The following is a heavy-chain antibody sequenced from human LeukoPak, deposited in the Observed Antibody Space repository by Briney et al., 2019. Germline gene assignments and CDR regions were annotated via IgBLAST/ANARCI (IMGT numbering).Heavy chain of an antibody. Sequence: ASVKVSCKASGYTFTDYYMHWVRQAPGHGLEWMGWIYPDSGGTNYAQKFQGRVTMTRDTSISTAYMGLSRLTSDDTAVYYCASFKNTAGPGFDYWGQGTLVTVSS. CDR1: GYTFTDYY. J-gene: IGHJ4*02. V-gene: IGHV1-2*02. CDR3: ASFKNTAGPGFDY. D-gene: IGHD2/OR15-2a*01. CDR2: IYPDSGGT.